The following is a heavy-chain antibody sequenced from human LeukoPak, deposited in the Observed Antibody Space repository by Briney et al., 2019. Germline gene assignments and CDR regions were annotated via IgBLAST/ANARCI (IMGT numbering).Heavy chain of an antibody. V-gene: IGHV4-59*01. J-gene: IGHJ4*02. CDR2: IYYTEVT. Sequence: SETLSLTCTVSGTSITSSYWSWIRQPPGKGLEHIGYIYYTEVTNYSPSLKSRVTMSLDTSKNQFSLRLTSVTAADTAIYYCARTARLPNSWGQGTLVTVSS. CDR1: GTSITSSY. CDR3: ARTARLPNS. D-gene: IGHD6-25*01.